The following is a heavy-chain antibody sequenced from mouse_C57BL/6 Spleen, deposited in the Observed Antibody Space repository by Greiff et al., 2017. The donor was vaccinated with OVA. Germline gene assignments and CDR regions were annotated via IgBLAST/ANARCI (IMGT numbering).Heavy chain of an antibody. J-gene: IGHJ2*01. CDR3: TRVTTVVAPFDY. CDR1: GYTFTDYE. Sequence: QVQLQQSGAELVRPGASVTLSCKASGYTFTDYEMHWVKQTPVHGLEWIGAIDPETGGTAYNQKFKGQAILTADKSSSTAYMELRSLTSEDSAVYYCTRVTTVVAPFDYWGQGTTRTVSS. CDR2: IDPETGGT. D-gene: IGHD1-1*01. V-gene: IGHV1-15*01.